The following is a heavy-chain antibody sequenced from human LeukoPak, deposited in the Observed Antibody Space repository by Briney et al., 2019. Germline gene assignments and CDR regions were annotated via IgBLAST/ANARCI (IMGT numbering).Heavy chain of an antibody. CDR1: GGTFSIYA. D-gene: IGHD2-15*01. CDR3: ARDRCSGGSCYPKPKQTPDAFDI. CDR2: IIPIFGTA. J-gene: IGHJ3*02. V-gene: IGHV1-69*05. Sequence: SVKVSCKASGGTFSIYAISWVRQAPGQGLEWMGRIIPIFGTANYAQKFQGRVTITTDESTSTAYMELSSLRSEDTAVYYCARDRCSGGSCYPKPKQTPDAFDIWGQGTMVTVSS.